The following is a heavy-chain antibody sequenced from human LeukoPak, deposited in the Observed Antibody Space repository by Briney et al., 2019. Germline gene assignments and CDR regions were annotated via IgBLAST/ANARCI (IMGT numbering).Heavy chain of an antibody. V-gene: IGHV3-33*05. Sequence: GGSLRLSCAASGFTFTTFGIHWVRQAPGKGLEWVAAISPDGKIEYYTDSVKGRFTVSRDNSKNTLYLQMNSLRAEDTAVYYCAKYDILTGSPPFDPWGQGTLVTVSS. CDR1: GFTFTTFG. CDR3: AKYDILTGSPPFDP. D-gene: IGHD3-9*01. J-gene: IGHJ5*02. CDR2: ISPDGKIE.